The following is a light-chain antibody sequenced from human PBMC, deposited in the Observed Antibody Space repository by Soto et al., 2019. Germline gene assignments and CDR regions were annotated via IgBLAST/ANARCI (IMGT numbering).Light chain of an antibody. J-gene: IGLJ1*01. CDR3: SSYTTSNTRQIV. CDR2: DVS. Sequence: QSVLTQPASVSGSPGQSINISCTGTSSDVGGYNYVSWYQHHPGKAPKLIIYDVSNRPSGVSNPFSGSKSGNTASLTISLLQPEDKADYYCSSYTTSNTRQIVFGTGTKVTVL. V-gene: IGLV2-14*03. CDR1: SSDVGGYNY.